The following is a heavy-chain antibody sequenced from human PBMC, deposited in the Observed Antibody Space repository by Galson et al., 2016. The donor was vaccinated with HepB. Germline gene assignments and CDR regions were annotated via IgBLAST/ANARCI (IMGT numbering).Heavy chain of an antibody. V-gene: IGHV3-7*01. CDR1: GFIFRNAW. D-gene: IGHD2-2*01. CDR3: ARGDCSSSTCYVIWFDP. Sequence: SLRLSCAASGFIFRNAWMSWVRQAPGKGLEWVANIKNDGSQKYHVDSVKGRFTISRDNGKNSLYLQMGSLRAEDTAVYYCARGDCSSSTCYVIWFDPWGQGTLVTVSS. CDR2: IKNDGSQK. J-gene: IGHJ5*01.